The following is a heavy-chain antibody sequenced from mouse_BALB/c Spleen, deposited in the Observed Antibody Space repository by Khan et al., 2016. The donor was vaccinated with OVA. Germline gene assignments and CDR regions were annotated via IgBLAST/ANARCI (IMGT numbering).Heavy chain of an antibody. Sequence: EVELVESGGDLVRPGGSLKLSCAASGFSFSSYSMSWVRQTPDKRLEWVATISSGGDYTYYPDSVKGRFTISRDNAKNTLYLHISSLKSEDTAIYYCASHLTGSFAYWGQGTLVTVSA. CDR1: GFSFSSYS. CDR2: ISSGGDYT. J-gene: IGHJ3*01. V-gene: IGHV5-6*01. D-gene: IGHD4-1*01. CDR3: ASHLTGSFAY.